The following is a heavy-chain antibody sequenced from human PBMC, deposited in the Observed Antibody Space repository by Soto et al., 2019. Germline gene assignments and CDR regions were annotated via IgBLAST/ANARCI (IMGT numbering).Heavy chain of an antibody. CDR1: GFTFSDYY. CDR2: IHSSGSTI. V-gene: IGHV3-11*01. D-gene: IGHD6-13*01. J-gene: IGHJ4*02. CDR3: ARSHIAAAGPFDY. Sequence: GGSLRLSCAASGFTFSDYYMSWIRQAPGKGLEWVSYIHSSGSTIYYADSVKGRFTISRDNAKNSLYLQMNSLRAEDTAVYYCARSHIAAAGPFDYWGQGTLVTVSS.